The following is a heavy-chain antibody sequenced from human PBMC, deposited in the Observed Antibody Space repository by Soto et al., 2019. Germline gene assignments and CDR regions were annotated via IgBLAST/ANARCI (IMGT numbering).Heavy chain of an antibody. CDR1: GYSFTSYW. V-gene: IGHV5-51*01. CDR2: IYPGDSDT. J-gene: IGHJ6*02. CDR3: ARRGLVLYDSSGYYSGKYYYYYGMDV. Sequence: EVQLVQSGAEVKKPGESLKISCKGSGYSFTSYWIGWVRQMPGKGLEWMGIIYPGDSDTRYSPSFQGQVTISADKSISTAYLQWSSLKASDTAMYYCARRGLVLYDSSGYYSGKYYYYYGMDVWGQGTTVTVSS. D-gene: IGHD3-22*01.